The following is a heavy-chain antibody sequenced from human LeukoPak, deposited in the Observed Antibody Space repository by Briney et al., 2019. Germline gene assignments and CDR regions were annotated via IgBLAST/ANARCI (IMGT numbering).Heavy chain of an antibody. D-gene: IGHD1-7*01. CDR2: IIPIFGTA. J-gene: IGHJ5*02. CDR1: GGTFSSYA. CDR3: SRDNYAGANWFDP. V-gene: IGHV1-69*05. Sequence: SVKVSCKASGGTFSSYAISWVRQAPGQGLEWMGGIIPIFGTANDAQKFQGSVTITTDETTSTAYMELSSLRSEDTAVYCCSRDNYAGANWFDPWGQGTLVTVSS.